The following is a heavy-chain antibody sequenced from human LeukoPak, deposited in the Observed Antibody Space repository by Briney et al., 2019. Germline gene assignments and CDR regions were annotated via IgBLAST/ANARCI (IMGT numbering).Heavy chain of an antibody. J-gene: IGHJ6*02. V-gene: IGHV3-23*01. Sequence: GGSLRLSCAASGFTFSSYAMSWVRQAPGKGLEWVSAISGSGGSTYYADSVKGRFTISRDNSKNTLYLQMNSLRAEDTAVYYCVSSAAVLYYYGMDVWDQGTTVTVSS. CDR3: VSSAAVLYYYGMDV. CDR2: ISGSGGST. D-gene: IGHD6-13*01. CDR1: GFTFSSYA.